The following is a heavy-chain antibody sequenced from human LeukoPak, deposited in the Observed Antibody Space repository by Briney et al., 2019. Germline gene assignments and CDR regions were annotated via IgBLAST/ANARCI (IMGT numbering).Heavy chain of an antibody. CDR3: AKAPHDCGDYLAAFDI. V-gene: IGHV3-23*01. CDR1: GFTFSSYA. D-gene: IGHD4-17*01. Sequence: GGSLRLSCAASGFTFSSYAMSWVRQAPGKGLEWVSAISGSGGSTYYADSVKGRFTISRDNSKNTLYLQMNSLRAEDTAVYYCAKAPHDCGDYLAAFDIWGQGTMVTVSS. CDR2: ISGSGGST. J-gene: IGHJ3*02.